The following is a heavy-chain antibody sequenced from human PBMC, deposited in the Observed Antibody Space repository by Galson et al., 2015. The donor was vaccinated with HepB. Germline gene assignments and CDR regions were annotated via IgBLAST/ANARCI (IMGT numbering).Heavy chain of an antibody. D-gene: IGHD3-10*01. J-gene: IGHJ6*03. CDR1: GFTFSHYG. CDR2: ISYDGSNK. CDR3: AKDFFGAGYMDV. Sequence: SLRLSCAASGFTFSHYGMHWVRQAPGKGLEWVAVISYDGSNKYYADSVKGRFTISRDNSKNTLYLQMNSLRAEDTAVYYCAKDFFGAGYMDVWGKGTTVTVSS. V-gene: IGHV3-30*18.